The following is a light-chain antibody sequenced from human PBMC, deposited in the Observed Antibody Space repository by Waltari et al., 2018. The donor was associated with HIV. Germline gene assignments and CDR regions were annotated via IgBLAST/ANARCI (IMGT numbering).Light chain of an antibody. V-gene: IGLV2-14*01. J-gene: IGLJ3*02. Sequence: QSALTQPASVSGSPGQSITISCTGTSSDVGGYTSVSWYQHHPGKAPKLVIYEVSNRPSGVSNRVAGFKSANTASLTISGLQAEDEGDYYCSSYTSSRTWVFGGGTKLTVL. CDR1: SSDVGGYTS. CDR3: SSYTSSRTWV. CDR2: EVS.